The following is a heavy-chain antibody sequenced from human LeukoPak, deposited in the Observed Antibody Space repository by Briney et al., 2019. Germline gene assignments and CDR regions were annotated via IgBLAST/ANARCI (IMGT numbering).Heavy chain of an antibody. D-gene: IGHD3-10*01. J-gene: IGHJ3*02. CDR2: IWYDGSNK. CDR3: AGDGGSRAFDI. Sequence: GGSLRLSCAASGFTFSSYGMHWVRQAPGKGLEWVAVIWYDGSNKYYADSVKGRFTISRDNSKNTLYLQMNSLRAEDTAVYYCAGDGGSRAFDIWGQGTMVTVSS. V-gene: IGHV3-33*01. CDR1: GFTFSSYG.